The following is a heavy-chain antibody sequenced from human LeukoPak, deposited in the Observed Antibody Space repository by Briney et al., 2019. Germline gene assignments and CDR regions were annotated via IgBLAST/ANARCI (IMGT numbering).Heavy chain of an antibody. Sequence: SETLSLTCAVYGGSFSGYYWSWIRQPPGKGLEWIGEINHSGSTNYNPSLKSRVTISVDTSKNQFSLKLSSVTAADTAVYYCARGVLYYRRAFGYWGQGTLVTVSS. CDR2: INHSGST. CDR3: ARGVLYYRRAFGY. J-gene: IGHJ4*02. CDR1: GGSFSGYY. V-gene: IGHV4-34*01. D-gene: IGHD2-2*02.